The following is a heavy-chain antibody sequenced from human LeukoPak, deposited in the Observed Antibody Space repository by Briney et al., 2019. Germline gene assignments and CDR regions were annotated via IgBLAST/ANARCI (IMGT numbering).Heavy chain of an antibody. Sequence: GGSLRLSCAASGFTLSSNYMSWVRQAPGKGLEWVSVIYSGGSTYYADSVKGRFTISRHNSKNTLYLQMNSLRAEDTAVYYCARSPTAVGFYFDYWGQGTLVTVSS. CDR1: GFTLSSNY. V-gene: IGHV3-53*04. CDR2: IYSGGST. CDR3: ARSPTAVGFYFDY. J-gene: IGHJ4*02.